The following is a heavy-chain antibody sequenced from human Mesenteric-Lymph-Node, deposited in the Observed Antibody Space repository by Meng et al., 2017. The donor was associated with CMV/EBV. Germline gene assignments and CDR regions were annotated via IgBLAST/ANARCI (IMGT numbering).Heavy chain of an antibody. CDR3: ARRDYYGSSHDY. V-gene: IGHV4-39*01. CDR1: GGSISSSSYY. D-gene: IGHD3-10*01. J-gene: IGHJ4*02. Sequence: SETLSLTCTVSGGSISSSSYYWGWIRQPPGKGLEWIGSIYYSGSTYYNPSLKSRVTISVDTSKNQFSLKLSSVTAADTAVYYCARRDYYGSSHDYWGQGTLVTVSS. CDR2: IYYSGST.